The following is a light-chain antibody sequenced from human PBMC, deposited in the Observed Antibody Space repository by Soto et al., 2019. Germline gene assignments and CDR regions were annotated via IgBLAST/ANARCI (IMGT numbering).Light chain of an antibody. CDR2: EGG. J-gene: IGLJ1*01. V-gene: IGLV2-23*01. CDR3: CSYSGSSTNV. CDR1: SSDVGSYNL. Sequence: QSVLTQPASVSGSPGQSITISCTGTSSDVGSYNLVSWYQQHPGKAPKLMIYEGGKRPSGASNRFSGSKSGNTASLTISGLQDEYEADYYCCSYSGSSTNVVGTGTKLTVL.